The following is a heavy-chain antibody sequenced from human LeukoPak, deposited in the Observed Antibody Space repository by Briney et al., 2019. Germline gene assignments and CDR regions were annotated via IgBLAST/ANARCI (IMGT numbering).Heavy chain of an antibody. CDR3: ARTWWDTRKYYFDY. D-gene: IGHD2-8*02. Sequence: PGGSLRLSCAASGFTFSSYAMHWVRQAPGKGLEWVAVISYDGSNKYYADSVKGRFTISRGNSKNTLYLQMNSLRAEDTAVHYCARTWWDTRKYYFDYWGQGTLVTVSS. J-gene: IGHJ4*02. CDR1: GFTFSSYA. V-gene: IGHV3-30-3*01. CDR2: ISYDGSNK.